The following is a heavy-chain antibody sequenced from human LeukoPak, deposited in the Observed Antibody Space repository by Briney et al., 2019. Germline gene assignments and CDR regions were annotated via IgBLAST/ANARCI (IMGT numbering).Heavy chain of an antibody. CDR1: GGSISSGNYY. CDR3: ARGFSY. D-gene: IGHD3-3*01. CDR2: IYYSGST. V-gene: IGHV4-30-4*01. J-gene: IGHJ4*02. Sequence: SQTLSLTCTVSGGSISSGNYYWSWLRQSPGKGLQWIGYIYYSGSTHYNPSLKSRISISKDASKNQSSLKLTSVTAADTAVYFCARGFSYWGQGTLVTVSS.